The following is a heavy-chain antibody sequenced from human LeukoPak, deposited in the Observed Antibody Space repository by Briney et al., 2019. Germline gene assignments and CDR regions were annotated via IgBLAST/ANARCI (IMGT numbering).Heavy chain of an antibody. V-gene: IGHV4-39*01. D-gene: IGHD3-22*01. CDR1: GGSISSTSYY. Sequence: SETLSLTCTVSGGSISSTSYYWGWIRQPPGKGLEWIGSIYYSGSTNYNPSLKSRVTISVDTSKDQFSLKLSSVTAADTAVYYCARQYYDSSGYYEDYWGQGTLVTVSS. CDR3: ARQYYDSSGYYEDY. J-gene: IGHJ4*02. CDR2: IYYSGST.